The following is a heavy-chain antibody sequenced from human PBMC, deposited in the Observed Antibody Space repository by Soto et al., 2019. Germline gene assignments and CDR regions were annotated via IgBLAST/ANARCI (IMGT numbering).Heavy chain of an antibody. J-gene: IGHJ4*02. V-gene: IGHV1-2*02. CDR3: ARGGSTGWFYFDF. D-gene: IGHD6-19*01. Sequence: ASVKVSCTTSGYSFTGYSVHWVRQAPVHGPEWMGWINPKSGGTKYAQKFQGRVTMTRDTSISTVFMELSRVTSDDTAMCYCARGGSTGWFYFDFWGQGTQVTVSS. CDR2: INPKSGGT. CDR1: GYSFTGYS.